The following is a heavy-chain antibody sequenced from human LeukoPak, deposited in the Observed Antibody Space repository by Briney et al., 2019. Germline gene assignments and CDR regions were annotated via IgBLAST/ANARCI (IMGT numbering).Heavy chain of an antibody. CDR1: GSTFSSYW. J-gene: IGHJ3*02. V-gene: IGHV3-7*04. CDR2: IKQDGSEK. CDR3: ARGQEVVVAANPVGAFDI. D-gene: IGHD2-15*01. Sequence: GGSLRLSCAASGSTFSSYWMSWVRQAPGKGLEWVANIKQDGSEKYYVDSVKGRFTISRDNAKNSLYLQMNSLRAEDTAVYYCARGQEVVVAANPVGAFDIWGQGTMVTVSS.